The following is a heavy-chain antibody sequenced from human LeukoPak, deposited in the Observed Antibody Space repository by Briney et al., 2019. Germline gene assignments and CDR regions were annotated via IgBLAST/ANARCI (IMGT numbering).Heavy chain of an antibody. J-gene: IGHJ4*02. Sequence: GGSLRLSCAASGFTFSNAWMSWVRQAPGKGLEWVGRIKSKTDGGTTDYAAPVKGRFTISRDDSKNTLYLQMNSLRAEDTAVYYCAKDVTLIVVEGFDYWGQGTLVTVSS. CDR1: GFTFSNAW. CDR2: IKSKTDGGTT. CDR3: AKDVTLIVVEGFDY. V-gene: IGHV3-15*01. D-gene: IGHD3-22*01.